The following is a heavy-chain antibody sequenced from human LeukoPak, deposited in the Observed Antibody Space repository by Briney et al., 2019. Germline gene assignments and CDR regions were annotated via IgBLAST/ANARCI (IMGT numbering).Heavy chain of an antibody. D-gene: IGHD3-22*01. Sequence: ASVKVSCKASGYTFTSYAMHWVRQAPGQRLEWMGWINAGNGNTKYSQKFQGRVTITRDTSASTAYMELSSLRSEDTAVYYCARGPLYDSSGYYYAPPLYYFDYWGQGTLVTVPS. CDR2: INAGNGNT. J-gene: IGHJ4*02. CDR3: ARGPLYDSSGYYYAPPLYYFDY. V-gene: IGHV1-3*01. CDR1: GYTFTSYA.